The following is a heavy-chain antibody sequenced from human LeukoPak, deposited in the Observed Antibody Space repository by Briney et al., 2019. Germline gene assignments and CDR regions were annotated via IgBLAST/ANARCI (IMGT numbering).Heavy chain of an antibody. Sequence: EASVNVSCKVSGYTLTELSMHWVRQAPGKGLERMGGFDPEDGETIYAQKFQGRVTMTEDTSTDTAYMELSSLRSEDTAVYYCATTDPRFYSNYVYYYGMDVWGKGTTVTVSS. CDR1: GYTLTELS. CDR3: ATTDPRFYSNYVYYYGMDV. V-gene: IGHV1-24*01. J-gene: IGHJ6*04. CDR2: FDPEDGET. D-gene: IGHD4-11*01.